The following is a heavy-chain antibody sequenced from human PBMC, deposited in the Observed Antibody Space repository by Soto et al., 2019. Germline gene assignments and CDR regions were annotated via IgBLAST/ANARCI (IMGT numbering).Heavy chain of an antibody. CDR2: MSHIGSV. D-gene: IGHD6-19*01. J-gene: IGHJ4*02. CDR3: ARSLGWYAIDY. CDR1: GVSIGSNYY. Sequence: QVLLQESGPGLVQPSGTLSLSCVVSGVSIGSNYYWGWVRQPPGKGLEWLGDMSHIGSVNYNPSLQSRVTISMDKSQNQFSPKLNSVTAADTAVYYCARSLGWYAIDYWGQGTLVIVSS. V-gene: IGHV4-4*02.